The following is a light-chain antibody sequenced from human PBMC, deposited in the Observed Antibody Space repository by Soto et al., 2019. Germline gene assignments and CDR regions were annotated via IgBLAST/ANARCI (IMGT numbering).Light chain of an antibody. J-gene: IGKJ5*01. CDR2: DAS. CDR3: QQRSNWPPAIT. V-gene: IGKV3-11*01. CDR1: QTVSSSF. Sequence: DIVLTQSPGTLSLFPGEGATLSCRASQTVSSSFLAWYQQKPGQAPRLLIYDASNRATGIPARSSGSGSGTDFTLTISSLEPEDFAVYYCQQRSNWPPAITFGQGTRLEIK.